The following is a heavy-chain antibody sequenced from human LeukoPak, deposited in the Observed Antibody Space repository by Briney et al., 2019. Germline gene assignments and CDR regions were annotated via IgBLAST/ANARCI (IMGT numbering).Heavy chain of an antibody. Sequence: PGGSLRLSCSASGFTFNSYPVHWVRQAPGKGLEYVSGISRNGGSTYYADSVKGRFTISRDNSKNTLYLQMNSLRAEDTAVYYCARGADYYDSSGYFTDGTFDYWGQGTLVTVSS. V-gene: IGHV3-64*04. J-gene: IGHJ4*02. CDR2: ISRNGGST. D-gene: IGHD3-22*01. CDR1: GFTFNSYP. CDR3: ARGADYYDSSGYFTDGTFDY.